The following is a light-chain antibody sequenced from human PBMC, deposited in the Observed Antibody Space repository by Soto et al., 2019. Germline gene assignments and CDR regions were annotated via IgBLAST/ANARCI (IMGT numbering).Light chain of an antibody. V-gene: IGKV2-30*01. CDR3: MQATLWPWT. CDR1: QSLVSSDGNTY. J-gene: IGKJ1*01. Sequence: DVVMTQSPLSLPVTLGQPASISCRSSQSLVSSDGNTYLIWFQQRPGQSPRRLIYKVSNRDSVVADGFSGSGSGTDFTLEISRVEAEDVGVYYCMQATLWPWTFGQGTKVEIQ. CDR2: KVS.